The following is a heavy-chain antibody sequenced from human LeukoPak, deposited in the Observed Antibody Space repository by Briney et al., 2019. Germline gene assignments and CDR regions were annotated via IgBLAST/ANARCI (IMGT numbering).Heavy chain of an antibody. J-gene: IGHJ4*02. CDR2: ISYDGSNK. V-gene: IGHV3-30*03. CDR1: GFTFSSYW. D-gene: IGHD1-26*01. Sequence: GGSLRLSCAASGFTFSSYWMSWVRQAPGKGLEWVAVISYDGSNKYYADSVKGRFTISRDNSKNTLYLQMNSLRAEDTAVYYCARWELLDYWGQGTLVTVSS. CDR3: ARWELLDY.